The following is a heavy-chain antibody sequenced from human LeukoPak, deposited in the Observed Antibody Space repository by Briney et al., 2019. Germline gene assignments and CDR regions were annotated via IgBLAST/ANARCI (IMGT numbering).Heavy chain of an antibody. CDR2: ISGGVGS. CDR3: AKHILGYCAGGNCPYYFDY. D-gene: IGHD2-15*01. CDR1: GFTFSSYW. V-gene: IGHV3-23*01. Sequence: GGSLRLSCAASGFTFSSYWMSWVRQAPGEGLEWVSSISGGVGSYYAVAVKGRFTISRDNSKNTLYLQMNSLRAEDTAVYYCAKHILGYCAGGNCPYYFDYWGQGTLVTVSS. J-gene: IGHJ4*02.